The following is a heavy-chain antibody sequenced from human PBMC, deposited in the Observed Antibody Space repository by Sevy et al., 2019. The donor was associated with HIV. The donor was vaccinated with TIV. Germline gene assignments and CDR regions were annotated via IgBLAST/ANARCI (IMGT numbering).Heavy chain of an antibody. J-gene: IGHJ4*02. CDR3: AHETIGRFDS. CDR1: GFTFSAYW. D-gene: IGHD3-16*01. V-gene: IGHV3-7*01. CDR2: IEGDGSDK. Sequence: LSLTCAASGFTFSAYWMNWVRQAPGKGLEWVANIEGDGSDKHYVDSVEGRFTISRDNGKNLLYLQMNSLRVEDTAVYYCAHETIGRFDSWGQGTLVTVSS.